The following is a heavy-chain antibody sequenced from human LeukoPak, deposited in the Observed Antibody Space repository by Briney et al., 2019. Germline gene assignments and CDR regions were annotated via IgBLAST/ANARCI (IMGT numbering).Heavy chain of an antibody. Sequence: SETLSLTCTVSGGSISSYYWSWIRQPPGKGLEWIGYIYYSGSTNYNPSLKSRVTISVDTSKNQFSLKLSSVTAADTAVYYCARVIAVAGKRGPFDYWGQGTLVTVSS. J-gene: IGHJ4*02. V-gene: IGHV4-59*01. CDR1: GGSISSYY. CDR2: IYYSGST. CDR3: ARVIAVAGKRGPFDY. D-gene: IGHD6-19*01.